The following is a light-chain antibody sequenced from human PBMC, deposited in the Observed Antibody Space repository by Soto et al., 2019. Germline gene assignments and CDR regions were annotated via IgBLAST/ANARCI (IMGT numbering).Light chain of an antibody. J-gene: IGKJ1*01. Sequence: DIQMTQSPSSLSSSVGDRVTITCRASHGISNYLAWFQQKPGKAPNSLIYAASSLQSGVPSKFSGSGSGTDFTLTISSLQPEDFATYYCQQYNSYPRTFGQGTKVEIK. CDR3: QQYNSYPRT. CDR1: HGISNY. CDR2: AAS. V-gene: IGKV1-16*02.